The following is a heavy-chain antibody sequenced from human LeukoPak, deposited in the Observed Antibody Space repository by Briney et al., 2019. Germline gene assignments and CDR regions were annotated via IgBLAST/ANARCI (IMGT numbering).Heavy chain of an antibody. V-gene: IGHV4-39*01. D-gene: IGHD5-18*01. CDR3: ARRGYSYGYAADY. J-gene: IGHJ4*02. CDR2: IYFSGSS. CDR1: GGSISSSSHY. Sequence: SETLSLTCTVSGGSISSSSHYWGWIRQPPGKGLEWIGSIYFSGSSYYNPSLKSRVTISVDTSKNQFSLKLSSVTAADTAVYYCARRGYSYGYAADYWGQGTLVTVSS.